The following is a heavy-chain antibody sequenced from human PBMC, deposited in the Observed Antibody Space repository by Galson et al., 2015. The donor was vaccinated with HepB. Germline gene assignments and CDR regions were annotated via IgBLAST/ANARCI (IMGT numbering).Heavy chain of an antibody. CDR1: GDSVSSNTVG. CDR2: TYYRSKWSN. V-gene: IGHV6-1*01. CDR3: AKSIHLGRGFDS. J-gene: IGHJ4*02. D-gene: IGHD7-27*01. Sequence: CAISGDSVSSNTVGWNWIRQSPSRGPEWLGRTYYRSKWSNDYAVSVKSRITINPDTSKNQFSLQLNSVPPEDTAVYYCAKSIHLGRGFDSWGQGTLVTVSS.